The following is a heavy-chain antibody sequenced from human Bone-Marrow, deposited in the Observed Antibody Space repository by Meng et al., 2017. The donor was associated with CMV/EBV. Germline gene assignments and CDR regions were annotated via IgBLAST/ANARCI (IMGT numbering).Heavy chain of an antibody. D-gene: IGHD4-17*01. CDR1: GDTFTDYY. J-gene: IGHJ5*02. CDR2: TNPNSGDT. CDR3: TRDAHLTTVTPNWFDP. Sequence: QGQLVQSGAELRKPGASVKVSCKASGDTFTDYYMHWVRQAPGQGLEWMGCTNPNSGDTNYAQKFQGRVTMTRDTSISTAYMELSRLRSDDTAVYYCTRDAHLTTVTPNWFDPWGQGTLVTVSS. V-gene: IGHV1-2*02.